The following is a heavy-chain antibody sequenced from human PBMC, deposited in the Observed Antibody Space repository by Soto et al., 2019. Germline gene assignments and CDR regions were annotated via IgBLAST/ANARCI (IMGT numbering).Heavy chain of an antibody. CDR2: IRSKANSYAT. CDR3: TRRNEDIVVVPAARLTQGGYNYYYYGMDV. V-gene: IGHV3-73*01. J-gene: IGHJ6*02. D-gene: IGHD2-2*01. Sequence: GGSLRLSCAASGFTFSGSAMHWVRQASGKGLEWVGRIRSKANSYATAYAASVKGRFTISRDDSKNTAYLQMNSLKTEDTAVYYCTRRNEDIVVVPAARLTQGGYNYYYYGMDVWGQGTTVTVSS. CDR1: GFTFSGSA.